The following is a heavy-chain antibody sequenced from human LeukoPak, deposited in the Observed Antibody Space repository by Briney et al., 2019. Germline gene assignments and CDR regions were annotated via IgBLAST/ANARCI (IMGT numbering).Heavy chain of an antibody. J-gene: IGHJ5*02. V-gene: IGHV1-46*01. D-gene: IGHD2-15*01. Sequence: ASVKVSCKASGYTFTSYYMHWVRQAPGQGLEWMGIINPSGGSTSYAQKFQGRVTMTRDMSTSTVYMEPSSLRSEDTAVYYCARVGYCSGGSCYLGWFDPWGQGTLVTVSS. CDR2: INPSGGST. CDR3: ARVGYCSGGSCYLGWFDP. CDR1: GYTFTSYY.